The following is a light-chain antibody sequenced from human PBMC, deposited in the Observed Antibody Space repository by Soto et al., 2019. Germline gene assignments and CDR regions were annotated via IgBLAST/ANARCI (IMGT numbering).Light chain of an antibody. Sequence: DIQMTQSPSSLSASVGDRVTITCRASQSISSYLNWYQQKQGKAPKLLIYAASSLQSGVPSRFSVSGSGTDFTLTISSLQPEDFATYYCQQSYSTPWTFGQGTKVEIK. V-gene: IGKV1-39*01. CDR1: QSISSY. CDR3: QQSYSTPWT. J-gene: IGKJ1*01. CDR2: AAS.